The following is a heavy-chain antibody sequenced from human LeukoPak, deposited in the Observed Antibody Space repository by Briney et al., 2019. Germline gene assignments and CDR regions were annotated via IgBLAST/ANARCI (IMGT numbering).Heavy chain of an antibody. CDR2: ISNSGGDT. J-gene: IGHJ1*01. Sequence: GGSLRLSCPASGFTFSSYAMSWVRKAPGKGLEWVAAISNSGGDTFYSDSGKGRLSIARDNSKNTLYLQMNSLRVDDTAVYYCAQQLGYCSGGTCYFTYWGQGTLVTVSS. CDR3: AQQLGYCSGGTCYFTY. V-gene: IGHV3-23*01. D-gene: IGHD2-15*01. CDR1: GFTFSSYA.